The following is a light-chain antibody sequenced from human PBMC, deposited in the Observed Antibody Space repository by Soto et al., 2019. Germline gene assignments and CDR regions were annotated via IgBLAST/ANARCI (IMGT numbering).Light chain of an antibody. CDR2: DAS. CDR1: QSIVRW. CDR3: QQYNTAWT. Sequence: DIQMTQSPSTLSASIGDSVTITCRASQSIVRWLAWYQQRPGKAPNLLIYDASTLQSGVPSRFSGSGTGTEFTLSISNLQADDFASYHCQQYNTAWTFGRGTKVEIK. J-gene: IGKJ1*01. V-gene: IGKV1-5*01.